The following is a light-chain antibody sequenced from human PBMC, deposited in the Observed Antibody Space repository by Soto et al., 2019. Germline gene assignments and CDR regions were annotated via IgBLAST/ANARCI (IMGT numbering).Light chain of an antibody. J-gene: IGKJ1*01. CDR2: GAS. CDR3: QQYASLPGT. Sequence: SERTRSAATLTLTARKSAAHCCSVSHGISHNLIWYQQKPGQAPRLLIYGASSRATGIPDRFSGSGSGTDFTLTISSLEPEDFAVYYCQQYASLPGTFGQGTKVDIK. V-gene: IGKV3-20*01. CDR1: HGISHN.